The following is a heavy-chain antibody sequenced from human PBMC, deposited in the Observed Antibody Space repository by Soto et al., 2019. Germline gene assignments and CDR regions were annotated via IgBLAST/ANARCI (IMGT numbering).Heavy chain of an antibody. CDR3: ARVDGYYYYMDI. CDR2: IYSGGST. V-gene: IGHV3-66*01. Sequence: EVQLVESGGGLVQPGGSLRLSCAASGFTVSSNYMSWVRQAPGKGLEWVSVIYSGGSTYYADYVKGRFTISRDNSKNTLYLQMNSLRAEDTAVYYCARVDGYYYYMDIWGKGTTVTVSS. CDR1: GFTVSSNY. J-gene: IGHJ6*03.